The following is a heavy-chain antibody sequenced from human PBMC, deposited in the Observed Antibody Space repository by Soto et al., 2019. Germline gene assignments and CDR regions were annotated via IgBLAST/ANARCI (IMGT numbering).Heavy chain of an antibody. CDR3: ALRYSYGQLDD. CDR2: IYYSGST. D-gene: IGHD5-18*01. Sequence: PSETLSLTCTVSGGSISSGGYYWSWIRQHPGKGLEWIGYIYYSGSTYYNPSLKSRVTISVDTSKNQFSLKLSSVTAADTAVDYGALRYSYGQLDDWGKGTRVNV. V-gene: IGHV4-31*03. J-gene: IGHJ4*02. CDR1: GGSISSGGYY.